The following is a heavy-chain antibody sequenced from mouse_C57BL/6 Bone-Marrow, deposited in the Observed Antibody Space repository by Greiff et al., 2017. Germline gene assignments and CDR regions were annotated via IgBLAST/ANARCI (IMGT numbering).Heavy chain of an antibody. CDR1: GFTFSDYG. CDR2: ISNLAYSI. CDR3: ARQRGYYAMDY. J-gene: IGHJ4*01. Sequence: EVQGVESGGGLVQPGGSLKLSCAASGFTFSDYGMAWVRQAPRKGPEWVAFISNLAYSIYYADTVTGRFTISRENAKNTLYLEMSSLRSEDTAMYYCARQRGYYAMDYWGQGTSVTVSP. V-gene: IGHV5-15*01.